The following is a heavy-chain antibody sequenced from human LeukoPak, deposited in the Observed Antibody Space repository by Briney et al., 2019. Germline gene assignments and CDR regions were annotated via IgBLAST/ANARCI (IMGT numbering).Heavy chain of an antibody. Sequence: SETLSLTCTVSVGSISSGSYYWAWIRQPPGKGLEWIGNIYYSGSTYYNPSLRSRVTMSVDTSKNLFSLQLSSLTAADTAVYYCARRSGGSSGLDYWGQGTLVTVSS. CDR1: VGSISSGSYY. V-gene: IGHV4-39*01. J-gene: IGHJ4*02. CDR3: ARRSGGSSGLDY. D-gene: IGHD6-6*01. CDR2: IYYSGST.